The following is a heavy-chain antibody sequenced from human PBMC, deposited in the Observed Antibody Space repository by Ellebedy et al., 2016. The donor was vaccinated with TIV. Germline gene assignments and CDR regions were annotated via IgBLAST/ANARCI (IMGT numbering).Heavy chain of an antibody. CDR2: NYYTGST. CDR1: GGSIRPYY. J-gene: IGHJ4*02. Sequence: MPSETLSLTCSVSGGSIRPYYWSWIRQPPGKGLQWIGFNYYTGSTNYNPPLKSRVTISVDTSKNQVSLRLSSVTAADTAVYYCASAPNQDFYDYWGQGTLVTVSS. V-gene: IGHV4-59*01. CDR3: ASAPNQDFYDY.